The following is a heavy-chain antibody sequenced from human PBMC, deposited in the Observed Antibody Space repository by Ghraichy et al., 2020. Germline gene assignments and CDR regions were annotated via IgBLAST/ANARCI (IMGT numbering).Heavy chain of an antibody. CDR1: GGSFSGYY. CDR2: INHSGST. CDR3: AREGVQRAYITIFGVVTYRMGIDY. Sequence: SETLSLTCAVYGGSFSGYYWSWIRQPPGKGLEWIGEINHSGSTNYNPSLKSRVTISVDTSKNQFSLKLSSVTAADTAVYYCAREGVQRAYITIFGVVTYRMGIDYWGQGTLVTVSS. V-gene: IGHV4-34*01. D-gene: IGHD3-3*01. J-gene: IGHJ4*02.